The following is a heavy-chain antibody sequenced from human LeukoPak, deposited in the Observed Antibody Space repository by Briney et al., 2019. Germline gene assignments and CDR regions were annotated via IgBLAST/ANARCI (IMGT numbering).Heavy chain of an antibody. CDR1: GYTFNSYQ. CDR3: ARASRVYGGYQP. Sequence: ASVKVSCKASGYTFNSYQLHWVRPAPGQGLEWMGIINPSGGSTSYAQKFQGRVTMTRDTSTSTVYMELSSLRSEDTAVYYCARASRVYGGYQPWGQGTLVTVSS. V-gene: IGHV1-46*02. CDR2: INPSGGST. D-gene: IGHD5-12*01. J-gene: IGHJ5*02.